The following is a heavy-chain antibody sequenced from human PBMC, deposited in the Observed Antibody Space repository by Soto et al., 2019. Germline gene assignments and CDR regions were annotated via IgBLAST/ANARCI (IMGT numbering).Heavy chain of an antibody. CDR2: INTYNGKT. Sequence: QVQLVQSGAEVKKPGASVKVSCKTSGYIFSTYSIAWVRQAPGQGLEWMGWINTYNGKTHYAQKFQGRVSVTAEPSTGTVYMELRSLTSVDTAVYYCARGPQTSDFWGQGTLVTVSS. D-gene: IGHD2-2*01. V-gene: IGHV1-18*04. J-gene: IGHJ4*02. CDR3: ARGPQTSDF. CDR1: GYIFSTYS.